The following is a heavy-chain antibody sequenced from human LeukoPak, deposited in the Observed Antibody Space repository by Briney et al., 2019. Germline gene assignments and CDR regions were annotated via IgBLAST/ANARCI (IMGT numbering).Heavy chain of an antibody. CDR3: ARVMYSSGWYAENAFDI. D-gene: IGHD6-19*01. Sequence: ASVKVSCKASGYTFTGYYMHWVRQAPGQGLDWMGWINPNSGGTNYAQKFQGRVTMTRDTSISTAYMELSSLRSDDTAVYYCARVMYSSGWYAENAFDIWGQGTMVTVSS. J-gene: IGHJ3*02. CDR1: GYTFTGYY. CDR2: INPNSGGT. V-gene: IGHV1-2*02.